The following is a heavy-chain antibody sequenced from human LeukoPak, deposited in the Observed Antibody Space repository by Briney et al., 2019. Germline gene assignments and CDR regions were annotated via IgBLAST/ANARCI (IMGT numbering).Heavy chain of an antibody. D-gene: IGHD4-23*01. V-gene: IGHV1-69*13. CDR1: GGTFSSYA. Sequence: EASVKVSCKASGGTFSSYAISWVRQAPGQGLEWMGGIIPIFGTANYAQKFQGRVTITADESTSTAYMELSSLRSEDTAVYYCAREVTPDYGMDVWGQGTTVTVSS. J-gene: IGHJ6*02. CDR3: AREVTPDYGMDV. CDR2: IIPIFGTA.